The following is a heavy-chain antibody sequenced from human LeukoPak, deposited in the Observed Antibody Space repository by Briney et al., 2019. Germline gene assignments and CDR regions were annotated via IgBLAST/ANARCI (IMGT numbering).Heavy chain of an antibody. CDR2: ISSSSSYI. Sequence: GGSLRLSCAASGFTFNIYSMIWVRQAPGKGLEWVSSISSSSSYIYYADSVKGRFTISRDNAKNSLYLQMNRLRAEDTAVYYCARASGYCSSTSCYGGLDYWGQGTLVSVSS. D-gene: IGHD2-2*03. CDR1: GFTFNIYS. J-gene: IGHJ4*02. CDR3: ARASGYCSSTSCYGGLDY. V-gene: IGHV3-21*01.